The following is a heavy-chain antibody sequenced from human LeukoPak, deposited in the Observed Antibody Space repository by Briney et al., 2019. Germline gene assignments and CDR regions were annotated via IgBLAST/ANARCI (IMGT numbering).Heavy chain of an antibody. V-gene: IGHV4-34*01. CDR3: ASITGTTSSWLDP. CDR1: GGSFSGYY. D-gene: IGHD1-7*01. J-gene: IGHJ5*02. CDR2: INHSGST. Sequence: SETLSLTCAVYGGSFSGYYWSWIRQPPGKGLEWIGEINHSGSTNYNPSLKSRVTISVDTSKNQFSLKLSSVTAADTAVYYCASITGTTSSWLDPWGQGTLVTVSS.